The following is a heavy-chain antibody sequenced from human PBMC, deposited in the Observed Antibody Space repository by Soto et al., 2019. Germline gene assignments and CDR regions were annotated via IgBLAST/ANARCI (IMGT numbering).Heavy chain of an antibody. D-gene: IGHD6-13*01. CDR1: GGTFSSYT. CDR2: IIPILGIA. J-gene: IGHJ4*02. V-gene: IGHV1-69*02. CDR3: ARGVSLRGQQLTEIDY. Sequence: ASVKVSCKASGGTFSSYTISWVRQAPGQGLEWMGRIIPILGIANYAQKFQGRVTITADKSTSTAYMELSSLRSEDTAVYYCARGVSLRGQQLTEIDYWGQGTLVTVSS.